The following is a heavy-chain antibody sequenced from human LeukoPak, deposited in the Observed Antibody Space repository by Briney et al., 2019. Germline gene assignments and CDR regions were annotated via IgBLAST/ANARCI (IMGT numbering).Heavy chain of an antibody. D-gene: IGHD4-17*01. CDR3: ARPFYDYGDFFPDY. V-gene: IGHV3-48*04. CDR2: ISSSSSTI. CDR1: GFTFSSYS. Sequence: GGSLRLSCAASGFTFSSYSMNWVRQAPGKGLEWVSYISSSSSTIYYADSVKGRFTISRDNAKNSLYLQMNSLRAEDTAVYYCARPFYDYGDFFPDYWGQGTLVTVSS. J-gene: IGHJ4*02.